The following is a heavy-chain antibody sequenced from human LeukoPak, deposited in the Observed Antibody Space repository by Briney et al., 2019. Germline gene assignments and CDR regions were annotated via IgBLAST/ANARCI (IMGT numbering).Heavy chain of an antibody. J-gene: IGHJ4*02. CDR2: ISGSGAST. D-gene: IGHD1-26*01. CDR1: GFTLSTNA. CDR3: AKDVGKWESLHFFDY. Sequence: GGSLRLSCLTSGFTLSTNAMSWVRQAPGKGLEWIPGISGSGASTYYADSVKGRFTISRDDSRNTLYLQMNSLRGDDTAVYYCAKDVGKWESLHFFDYWGQGTLVTVSS. V-gene: IGHV3-23*01.